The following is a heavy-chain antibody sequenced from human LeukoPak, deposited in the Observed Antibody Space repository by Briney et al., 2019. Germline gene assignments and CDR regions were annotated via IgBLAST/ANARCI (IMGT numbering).Heavy chain of an antibody. CDR2: IYYTGST. Sequence: PSETLSLTCTVSGDSISNSYWSWSWIRQPPGKGLEWIGYIYYTGSTEKNPSLKSRVTISLDTSNNQISLRLNSVTAADTAVYFCARTRRGYTYGFPSRELPKAFDIWGQGTVVTVSS. CDR3: ARTRRGYTYGFPSRELPKAFDI. D-gene: IGHD5-18*01. CDR1: GDSISNSY. V-gene: IGHV4-59*01. J-gene: IGHJ3*02.